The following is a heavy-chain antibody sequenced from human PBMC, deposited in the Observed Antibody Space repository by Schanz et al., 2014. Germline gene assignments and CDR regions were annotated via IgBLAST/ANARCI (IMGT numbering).Heavy chain of an antibody. CDR1: GFSIRHHD. V-gene: IGHV3-13*04. D-gene: IGHD1-1*01. CDR2: IGTAGDT. J-gene: IGHJ4*02. Sequence: EVQLLDSGGGLVQPGGSLRLSCAASGFSIRHHDMHWVRQATGAGLEWVSAIGTAGDTFYLDSVKGRFTVSRDSGQNSLYLQMNSLRAGDTAVYYCARGTDWNLHYWGQGALVTVSS. CDR3: ARGTDWNLHY.